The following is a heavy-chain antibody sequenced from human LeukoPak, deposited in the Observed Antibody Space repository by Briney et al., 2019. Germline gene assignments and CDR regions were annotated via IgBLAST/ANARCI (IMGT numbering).Heavy chain of an antibody. V-gene: IGHV4-30-4*01. D-gene: IGHD3-9*01. CDR3: ARLTYYEILAGGDY. Sequence: SQTLSLTCTVSGGSISSGDYYWSWIRQPPGKGLEWIGYIYYSGSTYYNPSLKSRVTISVDTSKNQFSLKLSSVTAADTAVYYCARLTYYEILAGGDYWGQGILVTVSS. CDR1: GGSISSGDYY. J-gene: IGHJ4*02. CDR2: IYYSGST.